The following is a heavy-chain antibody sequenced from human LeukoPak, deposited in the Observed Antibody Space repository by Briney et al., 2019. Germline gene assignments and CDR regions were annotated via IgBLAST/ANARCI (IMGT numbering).Heavy chain of an antibody. Sequence: VKPGGSLRLSCAASGFTFSSYSMNWVRQAPGKGLEWVSSISSSSSYIYYADSVKGRFTISRDNAKNSPYLQMNSLRAEDTAVYYCARDTSRGGYNFVDYWGQGTLVTVSS. D-gene: IGHD5-24*01. J-gene: IGHJ4*02. V-gene: IGHV3-21*01. CDR1: GFTFSSYS. CDR2: ISSSSSYI. CDR3: ARDTSRGGYNFVDY.